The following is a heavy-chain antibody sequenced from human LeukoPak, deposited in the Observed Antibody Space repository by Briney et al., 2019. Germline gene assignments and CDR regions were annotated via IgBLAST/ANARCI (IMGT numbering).Heavy chain of an antibody. D-gene: IGHD3-9*01. CDR3: ARDPVLRYFDWLLPYYFDY. Sequence: GGSLRLSCAASGFTFSSYSMNWVRQAPGKGLEWVSYISSSSSTIYYADSVKGRFTISRDNAKNSLYLQMNSLRAEDTAVYYCARDPVLRYFDWLLPYYFDYWGQGTLVTVSS. V-gene: IGHV3-48*04. CDR2: ISSSSSTI. CDR1: GFTFSSYS. J-gene: IGHJ4*02.